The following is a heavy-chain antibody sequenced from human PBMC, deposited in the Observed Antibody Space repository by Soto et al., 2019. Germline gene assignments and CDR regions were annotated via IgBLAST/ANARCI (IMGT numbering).Heavy chain of an antibody. V-gene: IGHV3-7*03. CDR2: IKEDGSEK. CDR1: GFTFRNYW. Sequence: GGSLRLSCAASGFTFRNYWMSWVRQAPGKGLEWVATIKEDGSEKYYVDSAKGRFTISRDNAKNSLYLQMNSLRVEDTAVYYCERRSSSKEFDPSGQVTLVTVSS. CDR3: ERRSSSKEFDP. J-gene: IGHJ5*02. D-gene: IGHD2-2*01.